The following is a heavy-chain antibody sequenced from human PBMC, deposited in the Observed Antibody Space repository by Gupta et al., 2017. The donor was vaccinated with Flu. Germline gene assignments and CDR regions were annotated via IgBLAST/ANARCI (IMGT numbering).Heavy chain of an antibody. V-gene: IGHV3-13*01. Sequence: EVQLAESGGDLVQPGGSLRLYCPASGLPSSAHDIHWVRQAAGQGLEWVAGIGTVGDTHYADSVEGRFIVSSDSAENYLYLQINSLGAGDTAVYYCAREGDDATSMVFDLWGQGTLVTVAS. CDR1: GLPSSAHD. J-gene: IGHJ4*02. CDR2: IGTVGDT. D-gene: IGHD5-18*01. CDR3: AREGDDATSMVFDL.